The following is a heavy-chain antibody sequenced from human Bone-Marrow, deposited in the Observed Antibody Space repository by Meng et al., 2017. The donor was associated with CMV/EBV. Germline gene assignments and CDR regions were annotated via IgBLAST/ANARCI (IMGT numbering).Heavy chain of an antibody. CDR2: MRNDGSNQ. CDR3: ATTYYYDISGYYYVFDAFDI. V-gene: IGHV3-30*02. D-gene: IGHD3-22*01. CDR1: GFTFSTYG. J-gene: IGHJ3*02. Sequence: GESLKISCTASGFTFSTYGMHWVRQAPGEGLEWVAFMRNDGSNQDYADSVKGRFKISRDNSKNTVYLQMHSLRAEDTAVYYCATTYYYDISGYYYVFDAFDIWGQGTMVTVSS.